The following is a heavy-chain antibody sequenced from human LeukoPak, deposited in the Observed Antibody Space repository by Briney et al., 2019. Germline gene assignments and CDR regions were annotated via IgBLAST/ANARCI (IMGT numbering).Heavy chain of an antibody. CDR2: ISSTSNTI. J-gene: IGHJ4*02. CDR3: ARAKWQQLYYFDY. D-gene: IGHD5-24*01. V-gene: IGHV3-48*02. CDR1: GFTVSSNY. Sequence: GGSLRLSCAASGFTVSSNYMSWVRQAPGKGLEWVSHISSTSNTIYYADSVKGRFTISRDNAKNSLYLQMNSLRDEDTAVYYCARAKWQQLYYFDYWGQGTLVTVSS.